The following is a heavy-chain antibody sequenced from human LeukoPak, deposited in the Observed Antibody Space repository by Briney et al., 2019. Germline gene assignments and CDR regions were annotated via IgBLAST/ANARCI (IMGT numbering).Heavy chain of an antibody. CDR3: ARGPCSTTGVGH. Sequence: ASVKVSCKASGYTFTFFDIHWVRQDSGQRLEWMGWVNPNSGNTAYSKKFQGRVTMTRDTSLNTAYMELTRLTSDDTGVYFCARGPCSTTGVGHWGPGTLVTVS. V-gene: IGHV1-8*01. D-gene: IGHD1-1*01. CDR1: GYTFTFFD. CDR2: VNPNSGNT. J-gene: IGHJ4*02.